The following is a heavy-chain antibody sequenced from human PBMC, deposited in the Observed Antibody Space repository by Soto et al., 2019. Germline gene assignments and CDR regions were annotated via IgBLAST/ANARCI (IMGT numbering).Heavy chain of an antibody. CDR3: ARARAHDYGKYYFDY. CDR1: GVSIVTFY. D-gene: IGHD3-16*01. Sequence: SDPLPRSCTVSGVSIVTFYLRWIRQNPGMGLEWIAHMSYNGRTTYNPSLKSRVTISLDASKNQFSLNVRSVTTADTAVYYCARARAHDYGKYYFDYWGPGILVTVSS. V-gene: IGHV4-59*01. J-gene: IGHJ4*02. CDR2: MSYNGRT.